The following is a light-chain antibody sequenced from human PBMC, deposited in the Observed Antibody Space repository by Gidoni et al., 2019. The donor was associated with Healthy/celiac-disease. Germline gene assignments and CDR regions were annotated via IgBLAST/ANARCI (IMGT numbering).Light chain of an antibody. CDR1: QSVSSY. CDR2: DAS. CDR3: QQRSNWPP. V-gene: IGKV3-11*01. Sequence: EIVFTQCPATLSLSPGERATLTCSASQSVSSYSAVYQQKPGQAPRLLIYDASNRATGIPARCGSGGSRTDVPLTISSLEPEDVAVYYCQQRSNWPPFGQGTKVEIK. J-gene: IGKJ1*01.